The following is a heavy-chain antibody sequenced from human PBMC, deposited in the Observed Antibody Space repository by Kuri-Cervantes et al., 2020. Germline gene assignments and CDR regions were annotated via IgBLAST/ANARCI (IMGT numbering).Heavy chain of an antibody. D-gene: IGHD2/OR15-2a*01. J-gene: IGHJ1*01. V-gene: IGHV3-30*07. CDR1: GFTFSSYA. Sequence: SLKISCAASGFTFSSYAMHWVRQAPGKGLEWVAVISYDGSNKYYADPAKGRFTISRDNSKNTLYLQMNSLRDEDTAVYYCARGEYYNPFFHHWGQGTLVTVSS. CDR3: ARGEYYNPFFHH. CDR2: ISYDGSNK.